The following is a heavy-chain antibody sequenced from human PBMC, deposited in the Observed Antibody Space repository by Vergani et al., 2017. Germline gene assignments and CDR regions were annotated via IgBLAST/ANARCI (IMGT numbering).Heavy chain of an antibody. Sequence: QVQLQESGPGLVKPSQTLSLTCTVSGDSISSGNYYWSWVRQPAGKGLEWIGRVSTSGRTNYNPSLKSLLNILIDTSKNQFSLQLSSVTAADTAVYYCARYYYDTSGSTVGFHFDYLGQGTLVAVSS. CDR3: ARYYYDTSGSTVGFHFDY. CDR2: VSTSGRT. CDR1: GDSISSGNYY. D-gene: IGHD3-22*01. J-gene: IGHJ4*02. V-gene: IGHV4-61*02.